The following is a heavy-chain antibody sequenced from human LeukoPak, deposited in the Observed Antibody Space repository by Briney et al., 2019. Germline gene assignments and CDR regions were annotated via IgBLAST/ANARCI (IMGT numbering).Heavy chain of an antibody. CDR1: GYTFTGYY. V-gene: IGHV1-2*02. Sequence: GASVKVSCKASGYTFTGYYMHLLRQAPGQGLEWLGWINPNSGDTNYAQKFQGRVTVTRDTSITTAYMELSRLRSDDTAVYYCARGTVGATYFDYWGQGTLVTVSS. J-gene: IGHJ4*02. CDR2: INPNSGDT. CDR3: ARGTVGATYFDY. D-gene: IGHD1-26*01.